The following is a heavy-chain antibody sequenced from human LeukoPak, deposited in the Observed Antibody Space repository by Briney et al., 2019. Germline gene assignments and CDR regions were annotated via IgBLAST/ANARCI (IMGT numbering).Heavy chain of an antibody. V-gene: IGHV3-23*01. J-gene: IGHJ4*02. Sequence: GALRLSCAASGFTFSNYGMTGVRQAPGKGLEWVSSISGSAATISYADSVKGRFTISRDNSKNTLSLQMDSLRAEDTAVYYCAKAPVTTCSGAYCYPFDYWGQGTLVTVSS. CDR1: GFTFSNYG. CDR3: AKAPVTTCSGAYCYPFDY. CDR2: ISGSAATI. D-gene: IGHD2-15*01.